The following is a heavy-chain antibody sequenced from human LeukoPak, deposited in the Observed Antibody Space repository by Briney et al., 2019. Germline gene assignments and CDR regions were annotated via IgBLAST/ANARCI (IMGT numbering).Heavy chain of an antibody. CDR1: GASVSSGSYY. CDR3: ARFPPGIAVAGHNDY. J-gene: IGHJ4*02. D-gene: IGHD6-19*01. V-gene: IGHV4-61*01. CDR2: MYYSGST. Sequence: SETLSLNCTVSGASVSSGSYYWSWIRQPPGKGLEWIGYMYYSGSTNYNPSLKSRVTISVDTSKNQFSLKLSSVTAADTAVYYCARFPPGIAVAGHNDYWGQGTLVIVSS.